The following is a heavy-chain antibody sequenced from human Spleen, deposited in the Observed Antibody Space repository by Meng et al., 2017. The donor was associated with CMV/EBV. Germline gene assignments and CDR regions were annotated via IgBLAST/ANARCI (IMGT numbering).Heavy chain of an antibody. J-gene: IGHJ5*02. D-gene: IGHD1-26*01. CDR2: IYYSGST. CDR3: ARDSGTNSNWFDP. CDR1: RGSVSSGSHY. Sequence: TVSRGSVSSGSHYWSWIRQSPGKGLEWIGYIYYSGSTHYNPSLKSRVNISVDTSKNQFSLKLSSVTAADTAVYYCARDSGTNSNWFDPWGQGILVTVSS. V-gene: IGHV4-61*01.